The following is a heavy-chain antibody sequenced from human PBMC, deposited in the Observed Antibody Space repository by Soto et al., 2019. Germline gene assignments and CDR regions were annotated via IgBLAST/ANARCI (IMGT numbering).Heavy chain of an antibody. CDR3: ARHMTHYGMDA. Sequence: QVQLQQWGAGLLKPSETLSLTCVVYGGSFSGYYWIWIRQPPGKGLEWIGEIDHSGSTNYNPSLKSRVTISIDTSNHQFSRKLSSVTAADTALYYCARHMTHYGMDAWGQGTTVTVSS. J-gene: IGHJ6*02. CDR2: IDHSGST. V-gene: IGHV4-34*01. CDR1: GGSFSGYY.